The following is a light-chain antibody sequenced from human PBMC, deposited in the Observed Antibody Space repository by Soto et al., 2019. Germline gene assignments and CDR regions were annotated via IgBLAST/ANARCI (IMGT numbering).Light chain of an antibody. CDR3: QHYDSSVFYT. CDR1: QSVSSN. Sequence: EIVMTQSPATLSVSPGERATLSCRASQSVSSNLAWYQQKPGQAPRLLIYGASSRAIGIPDRFSGSGSETDFTLTISRLEPEDFAVYYCQHYDSSVFYTFGQGTKVEMK. CDR2: GAS. J-gene: IGKJ2*01. V-gene: IGKV3-20*01.